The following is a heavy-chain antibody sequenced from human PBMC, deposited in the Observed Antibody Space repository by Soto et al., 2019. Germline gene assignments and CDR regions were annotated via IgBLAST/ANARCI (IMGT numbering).Heavy chain of an antibody. CDR2: IYYSGST. V-gene: IGHV4-59*01. J-gene: IGHJ6*03. CDR1: GGSISSYY. CDR3: ARVGIYGSGSYQNTEDYYYYMDV. Sequence: SETLSLTCTVSGGSISSYYWSWIRQPPGKGLEWIGYIYYSGSTNYNPSLKSRVTISVDTSKNQFSLKLSSVTAADTAVYYCARVGIYGSGSYQNTEDYYYYMDVWGKGTTVTVSS. D-gene: IGHD3-10*01.